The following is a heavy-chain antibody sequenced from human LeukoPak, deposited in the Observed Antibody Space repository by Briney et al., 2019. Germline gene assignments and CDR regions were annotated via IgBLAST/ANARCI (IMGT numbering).Heavy chain of an antibody. J-gene: IGHJ4*02. V-gene: IGHV4-34*01. D-gene: IGHD2-2*01. CDR3: ARLIVVVPAATPGSDY. Sequence: SETLSLTCAVYGGSFSGYYWSWIRQPPGKGLEWIGEINHSGSTNYNPSLKSRVTISVDTSKNQFSLKLSSVTAADTAVYYCARLIVVVPAATPGSDYWGQGTLVTVSS. CDR2: INHSGST. CDR1: GGSFSGYY.